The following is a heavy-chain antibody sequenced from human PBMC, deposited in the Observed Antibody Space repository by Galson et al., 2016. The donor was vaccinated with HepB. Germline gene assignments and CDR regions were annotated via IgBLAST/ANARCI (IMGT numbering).Heavy chain of an antibody. CDR1: GFTFGSNW. J-gene: IGHJ4*02. V-gene: IGHV3-64D*06. CDR2: IDNNGRTT. D-gene: IGHD3-10*01. Sequence: SLRLSCAGSGFTFGSNWMTWVRQAPGKGLEYVSAIDNNGRTTSYADSVRGRFTISRDNAKNTLYLQMSSLRDGDTADYYCVKDRGAVIRDFDQWGQGTLVTVSS. CDR3: VKDRGAVIRDFDQ.